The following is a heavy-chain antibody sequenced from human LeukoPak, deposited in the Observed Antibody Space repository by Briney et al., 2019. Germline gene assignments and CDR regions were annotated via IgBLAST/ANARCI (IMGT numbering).Heavy chain of an antibody. V-gene: IGHV4-34*01. Sequence: SETLSLTCAVYGGSFSGYYWSWIRQPPGKGLEWIGEISHSGSTNYNPSLTSRVTISVDTSKNQFSLKLSSMTAADTAVYYCARGSSKNFWSGYFGSFDYWGQGTLVTVSS. CDR3: ARGSSKNFWSGYFGSFDY. D-gene: IGHD3-3*01. J-gene: IGHJ4*02. CDR1: GGSFSGYY. CDR2: ISHSGST.